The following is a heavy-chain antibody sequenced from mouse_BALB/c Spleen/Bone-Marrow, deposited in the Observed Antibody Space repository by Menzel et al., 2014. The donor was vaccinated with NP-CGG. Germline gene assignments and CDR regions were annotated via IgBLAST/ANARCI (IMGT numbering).Heavy chain of an antibody. V-gene: IGHV14-3*02. Sequence: SGAELVKPGASVKLSCTASGFNIKDTYIHWVKQRPEQGLEWIGRIDPANGNTEYDPKFQGEATITTDTSSNTAYLQLSSLTPEDTAVYYCAGSYYYAGLYFDYWGQGTTLTVSS. CDR3: AGSYYYAGLYFDY. D-gene: IGHD1-1*01. CDR1: GFNIKDTY. J-gene: IGHJ2*01. CDR2: IDPANGNT.